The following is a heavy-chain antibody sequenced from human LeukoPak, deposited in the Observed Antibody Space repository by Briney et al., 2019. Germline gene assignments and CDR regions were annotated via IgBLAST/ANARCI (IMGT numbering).Heavy chain of an antibody. J-gene: IGHJ4*02. Sequence: GGSLRLSCVASGFTFSTYSMIWARQAPGKGLEWVSVVSGNGNYRYYADSVKGRFMISRDNSKSTLYLQMNSLRAEDTAVYYCAKRAPAYFFDYWGQGTLVTVSS. CDR2: VSGNGNYR. CDR3: AKRAPAYFFDY. V-gene: IGHV3-23*01. CDR1: GFTFSTYS.